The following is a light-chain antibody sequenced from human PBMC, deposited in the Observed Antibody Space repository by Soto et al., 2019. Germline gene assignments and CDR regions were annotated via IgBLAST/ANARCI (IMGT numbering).Light chain of an antibody. Sequence: EIVLTQSPGTLSLSPGERDTLSCRASQSVSSSYLAWYQQKPGQAPRLLIYGASNRATGIPDRFSGSGSGTDFTLTISRLEPEDFAVYYCQHYGSSSLTFGPGTKVDIK. CDR1: QSVSSSY. V-gene: IGKV3-20*01. CDR2: GAS. J-gene: IGKJ3*01. CDR3: QHYGSSSLT.